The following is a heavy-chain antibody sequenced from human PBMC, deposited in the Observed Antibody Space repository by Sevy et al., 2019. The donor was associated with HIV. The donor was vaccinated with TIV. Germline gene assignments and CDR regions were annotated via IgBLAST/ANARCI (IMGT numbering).Heavy chain of an antibody. CDR1: GFTFSSYW. Sequence: GGSLRLSCAASGFTFSSYWMSWVRQAPGKGLEWVANIKQDGSEKYYVDSVKGRFTISRDNAKNSLYLQMNSLRAEDTAGDYWARGPVAGTHFDYLGQGTLVTVSS. CDR2: IKQDGSEK. D-gene: IGHD6-19*01. V-gene: IGHV3-7*01. J-gene: IGHJ4*01. CDR3: ARGPVAGTHFDY.